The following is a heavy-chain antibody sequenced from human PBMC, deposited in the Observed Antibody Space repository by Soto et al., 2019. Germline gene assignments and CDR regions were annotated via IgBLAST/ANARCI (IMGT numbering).Heavy chain of an antibody. CDR1: GDTSDSFS. Sequence: QVQLVQSGAEVKKPGSSVRVSCKASGDTSDSFSISWVRQAPGQGLEWLGGILPMFGTGNYAQKFQGRLTTTADEATVIPYMDLKSRRSEDTAVYFCARENRDDNSGWYSSADWFDPWGQGTLVTVSS. V-gene: IGHV1-69*01. D-gene: IGHD6-19*01. CDR3: ARENRDDNSGWYSSADWFDP. CDR2: ILPMFGTG. J-gene: IGHJ5*02.